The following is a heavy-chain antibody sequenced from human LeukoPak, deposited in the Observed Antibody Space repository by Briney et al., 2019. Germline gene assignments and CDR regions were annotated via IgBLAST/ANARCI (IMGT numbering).Heavy chain of an antibody. V-gene: IGHV4-34*01. D-gene: IGHD5-18*01. CDR2: INHSGST. J-gene: IGHJ4*02. Sequence: SETLSLTWAVYGGSFSGYYWSWVRQPRGKGLEWIGEINHSGSTNYNPSLKSRVTISVDTSKNQFSLKLSSVTAADTAVYYCARYLYSYGCDYWGQGTLVTVSS. CDR3: ARYLYSYGCDY. CDR1: GGSFSGYY.